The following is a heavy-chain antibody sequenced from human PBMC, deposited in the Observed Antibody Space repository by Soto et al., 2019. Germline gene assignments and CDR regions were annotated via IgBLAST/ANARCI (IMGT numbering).Heavy chain of an antibody. CDR1: GGTFSSYA. CDR2: IIPIFGTA. D-gene: IGHD3-22*01. CDR3: ASYDSGLYYFDY. Sequence: SVKVSCKASGGTFSSYAISWVRQAPGQGLEWMGGIIPIFGTANYAQKFQGRVTITADESTSTAYMELSSLRSEDTAVYYCASYDSGLYYFDYWGQGTLVTVSS. V-gene: IGHV1-69*13. J-gene: IGHJ4*02.